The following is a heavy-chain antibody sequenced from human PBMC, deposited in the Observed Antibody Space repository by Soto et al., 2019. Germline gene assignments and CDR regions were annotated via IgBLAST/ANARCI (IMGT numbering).Heavy chain of an antibody. CDR3: AREFLAGSFDH. V-gene: IGHV1-18*04. CDR1: GYTYSKYI. J-gene: IGHJ4*02. D-gene: IGHD6-19*01. CDR2: ISGYNGDT. Sequence: QVQLVESGAEVNKPGASVKVSCKTSGYTYSKYIIAWVRQTPGQGLEWVGWISGYNGDTQYAPEFQGRVTFTDETSMSTAYMEVESLTFDDTAVYYCAREFLAGSFDHWGQGTLVTVSS.